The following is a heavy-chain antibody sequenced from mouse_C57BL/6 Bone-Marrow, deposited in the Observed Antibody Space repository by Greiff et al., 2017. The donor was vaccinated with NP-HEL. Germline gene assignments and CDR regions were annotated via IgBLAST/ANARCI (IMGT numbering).Heavy chain of an antibody. Sequence: VQLQQSGAELVRPGASVTLSCKASGYTFTDYEMHWVQQTPVHGLEWIGAIDPETGGTAYNQKFTGQALLTADKSSSNAYMELRSLTCEDAAVYYCTKDGGRSYADYWGQGTTRTVSS. V-gene: IGHV1-15*01. CDR3: TKDGGRSYADY. CDR2: IDPETGGT. CDR1: GYTFTDYE. J-gene: IGHJ2*01. D-gene: IGHD1-1*01.